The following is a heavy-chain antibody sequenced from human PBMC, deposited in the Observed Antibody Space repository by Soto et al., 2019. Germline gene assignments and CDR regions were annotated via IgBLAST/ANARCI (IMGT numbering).Heavy chain of an antibody. J-gene: IGHJ4*02. D-gene: IGHD1-1*01. CDR1: GDSVSSGGYY. CDR3: ARRYGRAFDY. V-gene: IGHV4-31*03. CDR2: IYSNGFT. Sequence: PSETLSLTCIVSGDSVSSGGYYWSWIRQHPGKGLEWIGYIYSNGFTYYNPSLESRVTISLDTSKNQFSLKLSSVTAADAAVYSCARRYGRAFDYWGQGTLVTVSS.